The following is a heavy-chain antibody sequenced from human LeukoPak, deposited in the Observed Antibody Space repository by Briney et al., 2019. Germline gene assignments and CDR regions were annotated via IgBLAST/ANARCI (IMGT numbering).Heavy chain of an antibody. D-gene: IGHD2-21*02. Sequence: GGSLRLSCAASGFPFSSHAMSWVRQPPGKGLEWVSAISNGKTYYADSVRGRFTISRDDSKNTVYLQMSSLRDEDTALYYCVREAGYCASVCLKSNWFDPWGQGTLVTVSS. CDR2: ISNGKT. CDR3: VREAGYCASVCLKSNWFDP. J-gene: IGHJ5*02. CDR1: GFPFSSHA. V-gene: IGHV3-23*01.